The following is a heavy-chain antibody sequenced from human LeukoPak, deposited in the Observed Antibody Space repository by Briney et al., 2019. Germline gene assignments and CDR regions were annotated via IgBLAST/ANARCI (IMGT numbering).Heavy chain of an antibody. J-gene: IGHJ6*02. V-gene: IGHV4-59*08. CDR3: ARRPDHYSSNGHRKFYYYGMDV. CDR1: GGSIRNYY. D-gene: IGHD2-8*01. Sequence: SETLSLTCTVPGGSIRNYYWNWIRQPPGKGLEWIATIYDDGSTNYNPSLKGRVTISLDTSKRQFSLKLRSVTAADTAFYFCARRPDHYSSNGHRKFYYYGMDVWGQGTTVTVSS. CDR2: IYDDGST.